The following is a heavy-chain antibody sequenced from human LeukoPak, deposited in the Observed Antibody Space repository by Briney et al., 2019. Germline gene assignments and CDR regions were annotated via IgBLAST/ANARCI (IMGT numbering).Heavy chain of an antibody. CDR2: IYTSGST. V-gene: IGHV4-61*02. CDR1: GGSISSGSYY. Sequence: SETLSLTCTVSGGSISSGSYYWSWIRQPAGKGLEWIGRIYTSGSTNYNPSLKSRATISVDTSKNQFSLKLSSVTAADTAVYYCARDLEMAFDYWGQGTLVTVSS. CDR3: ARDLEMAFDY. J-gene: IGHJ4*02. D-gene: IGHD5-24*01.